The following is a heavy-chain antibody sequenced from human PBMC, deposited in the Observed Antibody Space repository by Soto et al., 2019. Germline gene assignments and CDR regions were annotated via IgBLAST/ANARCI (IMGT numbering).Heavy chain of an antibody. CDR1: VGTFSSYA. V-gene: IGHV1-69*13. CDR2: IIPIFGTA. CDR3: ARERRGWASGLDY. J-gene: IGHJ4*02. Sequence: SVKVSCKASVGTFSSYAISWVRKAPGQGLEWMGGIIPIFGTANYAQKFQGRVTITADESTSTAYMELSSLRSEDTAVYYCARERRGWASGLDYWGQGTLVTVSS. D-gene: IGHD6-19*01.